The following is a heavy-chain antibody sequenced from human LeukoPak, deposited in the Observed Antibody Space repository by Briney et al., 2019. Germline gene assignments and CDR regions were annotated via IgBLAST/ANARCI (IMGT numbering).Heavy chain of an antibody. J-gene: IGHJ4*02. V-gene: IGHV3-48*03. Sequence: PGGSLRLSCAASGFTFSTYEMNWVRQAPGKGLEWVSYISSGGSPIYYADSVKGRFTISRDNAKNSLYLQMNSLRAEDTAVYYCARGEFPYGDYGVGLDYWGQGTLVTVSS. CDR2: ISSGGSPI. CDR1: GFTFSTYE. CDR3: ARGEFPYGDYGVGLDY. D-gene: IGHD4-17*01.